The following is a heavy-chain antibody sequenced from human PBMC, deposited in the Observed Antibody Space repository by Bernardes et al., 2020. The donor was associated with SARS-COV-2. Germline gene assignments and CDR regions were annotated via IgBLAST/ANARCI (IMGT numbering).Heavy chain of an antibody. CDR1: GYSFTSYW. D-gene: IGHD3-9*01. CDR2: IYPGDSDT. V-gene: IGHV5-51*01. J-gene: IGHJ3*02. Sequence: GESLIISCKGSGYSFTSYWIGWVRQMPGTGLEWMGIIYPGDSDTRYSPSFQGQVTISADKSISTAYLQWSSLKASDTAMYYCASSYNDILTGYLELHDAFDIWGQGTMVTVSS. CDR3: ASSYNDILTGYLELHDAFDI.